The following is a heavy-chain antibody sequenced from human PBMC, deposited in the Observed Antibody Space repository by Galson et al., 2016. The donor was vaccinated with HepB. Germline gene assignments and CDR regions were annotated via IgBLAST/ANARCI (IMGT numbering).Heavy chain of an antibody. J-gene: IGHJ4*02. V-gene: IGHV3-30*04. Sequence: SLRLSCAASGFIFSNYALHWVRQASGKGLEWMAVISYDGSTKYYAESVEGRFTISRDNSKNTLYLQMNSLRGEDTAIYYCARADFVGATPLGYWGQGMLVSVSS. D-gene: IGHD1-26*01. CDR1: GFIFSNYA. CDR3: ARADFVGATPLGY. CDR2: ISYDGSTK.